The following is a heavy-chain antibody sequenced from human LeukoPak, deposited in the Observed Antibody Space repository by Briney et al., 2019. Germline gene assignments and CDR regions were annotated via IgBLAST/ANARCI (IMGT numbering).Heavy chain of an antibody. CDR1: GGSISSSSYY. CDR3: ARDWNLVEDGRRHSSSLLRAFDY. D-gene: IGHD6-6*01. Sequence: SETLSLTCTVSGGSISSSSYYWGWIRQPPGKGLEWIGSIYYSGSTYYNPSLKSRVTISVDTSKNQFSLKLSSVTAADTAVYYCARDWNLVEDGRRHSSSLLRAFDYWGQGTLVTVSS. CDR2: IYYSGST. V-gene: IGHV4-39*07. J-gene: IGHJ4*02.